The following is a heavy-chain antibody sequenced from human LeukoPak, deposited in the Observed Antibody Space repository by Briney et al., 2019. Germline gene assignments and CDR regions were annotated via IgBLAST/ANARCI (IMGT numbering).Heavy chain of an antibody. CDR2: INPSGGST. Sequence: VASVKVSCKASGYTFSSYYVHWVRQAPGQGLEWMGIINPSGGSTSYAQNFQGRVTMTKDTSTSTVYMELSSLRSEDTAVYYCARGGVPAANDYYYYMDVWGKGTTVTVSS. CDR3: ARGGVPAANDYYYYMDV. CDR1: GYTFSSYY. J-gene: IGHJ6*03. V-gene: IGHV1-46*01. D-gene: IGHD2-2*01.